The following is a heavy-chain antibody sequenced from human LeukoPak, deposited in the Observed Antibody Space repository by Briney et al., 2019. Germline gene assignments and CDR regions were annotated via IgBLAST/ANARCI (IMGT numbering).Heavy chain of an antibody. Sequence: GGSLRLSCAASGFTFSGHTMTWVRQTPGKGLEWVSGLSGSGGNTHYADSVKGRFTISRDNSKNTLYLQMNTLRADDTAVYYCARVGDWSYYFGMDAWGQGTTVSVSS. D-gene: IGHD3-16*01. J-gene: IGHJ6*02. CDR3: ARVGDWSYYFGMDA. CDR1: GFTFSGHT. CDR2: LSGSGGNT. V-gene: IGHV3-23*01.